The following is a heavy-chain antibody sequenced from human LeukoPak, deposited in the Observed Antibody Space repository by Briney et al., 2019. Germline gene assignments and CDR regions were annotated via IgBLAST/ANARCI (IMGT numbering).Heavy chain of an antibody. CDR1: GFTFSSYD. Sequence: GGSLRLSCAASGFTFSSYDMHWVCQTTTKGLEWVSAIGTAGDTYYPGSVKGRFTISRENDKNSLYLQMNSLRAGDTAVYYCARGSETSYDYWGQGTLVTVSS. D-gene: IGHD3-3*01. CDR2: IGTAGDT. V-gene: IGHV3-13*04. CDR3: ARGSETSYDY. J-gene: IGHJ4*02.